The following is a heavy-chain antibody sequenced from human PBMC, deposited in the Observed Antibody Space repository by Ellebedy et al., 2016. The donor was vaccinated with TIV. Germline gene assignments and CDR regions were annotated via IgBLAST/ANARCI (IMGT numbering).Heavy chain of an antibody. J-gene: IGHJ6*02. D-gene: IGHD1-1*01. V-gene: IGHV4-59*01. CDR1: GGSISSYY. Sequence: SETLSLXXTVYGGSISSYYWNWIRQPPGKGLEWIAYIHDTGSTSYNPSLKNRVTISLDTSKKQFSLNLGSATAADTAVYYCARGNWNDVGHLYHYALDVWGHGTTVTVSS. CDR3: ARGNWNDVGHLYHYALDV. CDR2: IHDTGST.